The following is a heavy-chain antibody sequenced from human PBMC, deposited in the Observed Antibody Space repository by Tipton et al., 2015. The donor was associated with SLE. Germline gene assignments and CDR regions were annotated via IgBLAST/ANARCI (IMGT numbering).Heavy chain of an antibody. D-gene: IGHD1-26*01. CDR1: NDSIRTYY. V-gene: IGHV4-59*01. CDR2: IYHSGAT. J-gene: IGHJ1*01. Sequence: TLSLTCSVSNDSIRTYYWSWIRQSPGKGLEWIGYIYHSGATNYNPSLKSRLAMSLDTSKNQFSLSLSSVTAADTAVYYCARGHSSGSFGFQHWRHGTLVILS. CDR3: ARGHSSGSFGFQH.